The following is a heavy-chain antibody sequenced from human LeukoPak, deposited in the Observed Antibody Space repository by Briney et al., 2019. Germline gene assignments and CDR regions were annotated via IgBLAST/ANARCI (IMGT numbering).Heavy chain of an antibody. V-gene: IGHV1-3*01. D-gene: IGHD6-19*01. CDR3: ARARIAVAGTFDY. CDR1: GYTSTSYA. Sequence: ASVKVSCKASGYTSTSYAMHWVRQAPGQRLEWMGWINAGNGNTKYSQKFQGRVTITRDTSASTAYMELSSLRSEDTAVYYCARARIAVAGTFDYWGQGTLVTVSS. CDR2: INAGNGNT. J-gene: IGHJ4*02.